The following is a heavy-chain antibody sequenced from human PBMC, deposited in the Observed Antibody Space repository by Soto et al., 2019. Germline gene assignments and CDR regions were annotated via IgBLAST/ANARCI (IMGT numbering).Heavy chain of an antibody. CDR3: ARDQVDDILTGYSYYYYGMDV. CDR2: ISAYNGNT. Sequence: ASVKVSCKASGYTFTSYGISWVRQAPGQGLEWMGWISAYNGNTNYAQKLQGRVTMTTDTSTRTAYMELRSLRSDDTAVYYCARDQVDDILTGYSYYYYGMDVWGQGTTVTVSS. D-gene: IGHD3-9*01. V-gene: IGHV1-18*01. J-gene: IGHJ6*02. CDR1: GYTFTSYG.